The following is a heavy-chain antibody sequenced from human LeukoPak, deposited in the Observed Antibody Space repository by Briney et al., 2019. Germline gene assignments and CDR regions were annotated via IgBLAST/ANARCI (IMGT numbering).Heavy chain of an antibody. Sequence: GGSLRLSCADSGNAPIDSVMNWVRQAPGKGLECVSVITDSYNTYYRDSVKGRFTVSRDNSRKTLFLQRNSLRVDDTALYYCVKGACSCGCSGNHWGQGTRVIVSS. CDR3: VKGACSCGCSGNH. D-gene: IGHD6-19*01. J-gene: IGHJ5*02. CDR2: ITDSYNT. CDR1: GNAPIDSV. V-gene: IGHV3-23*01.